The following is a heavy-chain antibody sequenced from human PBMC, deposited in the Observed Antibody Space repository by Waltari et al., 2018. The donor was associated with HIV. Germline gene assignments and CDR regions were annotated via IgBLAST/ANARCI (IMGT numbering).Heavy chain of an antibody. V-gene: IGHV3-30*02. D-gene: IGHD6-13*01. Sequence: QVQLVESGGGVVQPGGSLRLSCAASGFTFSSYGMHWVRQAPGKGLEWVAFIRYDGSNKYYADSVKGRFTISRDNSKNTLYLQMNSLRAEDTAVYYCAKDMEIAAPPLGWGHVWGQGTTVTVSS. CDR3: AKDMEIAAPPLGWGHV. CDR1: GFTFSSYG. J-gene: IGHJ6*02. CDR2: IRYDGSNK.